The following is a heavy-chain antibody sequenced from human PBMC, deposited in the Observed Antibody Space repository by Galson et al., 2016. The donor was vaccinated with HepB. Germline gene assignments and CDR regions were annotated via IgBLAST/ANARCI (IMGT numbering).Heavy chain of an antibody. CDR2: YYYSESA. CDR3: ASGRPKYTGRDNWFDP. CDR1: GGSISGTDYY. J-gene: IGHJ5*02. V-gene: IGHV4-39*01. D-gene: IGHD1-26*01. Sequence: ETLSLTCTVSGGSISGTDYYWGWIRQPPGKGLEWIGSYYYSESAYYKPSLKSRVTISVDMSKNQFSLKVNSVTAADTAVYYCASGRPKYTGRDNWFDPWGQGTLVTVSS.